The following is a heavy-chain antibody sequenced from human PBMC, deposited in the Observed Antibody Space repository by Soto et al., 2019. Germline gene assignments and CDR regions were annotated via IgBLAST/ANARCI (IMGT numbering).Heavy chain of an antibody. CDR1: GFTFNYAW. CDR3: TKVYTLEHHVMDV. V-gene: IGHV3-15*05. CDR2: IKSKASGGTI. J-gene: IGHJ6*02. D-gene: IGHD1-1*01. Sequence: EGQLIESGGGLVQPGGSLRLSCAASGFTFNYAWMTWVRQAPGKGLEWVGRIKSKASGGTIEYAAPVKGRFTISRDDSKNTVHLQMNSLRAEDTALYYCTKVYTLEHHVMDVWGQGTTVTVSS.